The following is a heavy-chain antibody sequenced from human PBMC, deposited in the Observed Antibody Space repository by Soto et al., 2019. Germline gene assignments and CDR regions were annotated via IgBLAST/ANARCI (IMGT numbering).Heavy chain of an antibody. CDR1: GFNFRNYW. V-gene: IGHV3-7*01. Sequence: GGSLRLSCAASGFNFRNYWRRWVRQAPGKRLEWVASINQDGSDKYYVDSVKGRLTISRDNAKNSLYLQMSSLRAEDTAVYYCARAGWLLLQYFDYWGQGAPVTVSS. CDR2: INQDGSDK. D-gene: IGHD3-22*01. CDR3: ARAGWLLLQYFDY. J-gene: IGHJ4*02.